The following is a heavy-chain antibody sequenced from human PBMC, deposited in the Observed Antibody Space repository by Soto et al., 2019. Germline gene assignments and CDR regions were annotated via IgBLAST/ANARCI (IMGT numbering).Heavy chain of an antibody. D-gene: IGHD3-10*01. V-gene: IGHV3-33*01. J-gene: IGHJ5*02. Sequence: QVQLVESGGGVVQPGRSLRLSCAASGFTFSSYGMHWVRQAPGKGLEWVAVIWYDGSNKYYADSVKGRFTISRDNSXNTLYLQKNSLRAEDTAVYYCARESTGSYISWFDPWGQGTLVTVSS. CDR1: GFTFSSYG. CDR2: IWYDGSNK. CDR3: ARESTGSYISWFDP.